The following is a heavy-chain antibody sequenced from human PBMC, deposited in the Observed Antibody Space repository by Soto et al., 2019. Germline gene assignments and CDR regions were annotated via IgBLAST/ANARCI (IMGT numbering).Heavy chain of an antibody. CDR2: INPRADST. J-gene: IGHJ5*02. V-gene: IGHV1-46*01. D-gene: IGHD3-16*01. CDR3: AREFPSTYWFDP. Sequence: ASVKVSCKPSGYPFINFYVHWVRQAPGQGLEWLGNINPRADSTVYAPKFEDRVSMTRDTSTSTVYMELSSLTSDDTAMYYCAREFPSTYWFDPWGHGTQVTVSS. CDR1: GYPFINFY.